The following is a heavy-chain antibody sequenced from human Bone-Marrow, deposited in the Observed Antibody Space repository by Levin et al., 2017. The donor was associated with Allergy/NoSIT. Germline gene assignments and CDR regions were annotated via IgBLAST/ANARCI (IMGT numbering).Heavy chain of an antibody. CDR3: AKDLQESGSSSWYDPLYYYYYDGMDV. J-gene: IGHJ6*02. CDR1: GFTFSSYG. D-gene: IGHD6-13*01. CDR2: ISYDGSNK. V-gene: IGHV3-30*18. Sequence: GESLKISCAASGFTFSSYGMHWVRQAPGKGLEWVAVISYDGSNKYYADSVKGRFTISRDNSKNTLYLQMNSLRAEDTAVYYCAKDLQESGSSSWYDPLYYYYYDGMDVWGQGTTVTVSS.